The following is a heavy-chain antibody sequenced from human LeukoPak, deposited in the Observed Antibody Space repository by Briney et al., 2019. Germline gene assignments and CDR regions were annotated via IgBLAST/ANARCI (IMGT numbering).Heavy chain of an antibody. CDR2: ISGSGGTT. Sequence: GGSLRLSCAASGFTFSSYAMSWVRQAPGKGLEWVSVISGSGGTTYYADSVKGRFTISRDDSKNTLYMQMNSLRAEDTAVYYCAKAQSGYSDLEYWGQGTLVTISS. V-gene: IGHV3-23*01. J-gene: IGHJ4*02. CDR3: AKAQSGYSDLEY. D-gene: IGHD4-17*01. CDR1: GFTFSSYA.